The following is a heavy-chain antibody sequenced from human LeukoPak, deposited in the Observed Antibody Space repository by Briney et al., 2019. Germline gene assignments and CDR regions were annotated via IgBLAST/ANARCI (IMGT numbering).Heavy chain of an antibody. CDR2: IYNRGST. CDR1: GGSVSSNGYF. Sequence: SETLSLTCTVSGGSVSSNGYFWNWIRQPPGKGLEWIGYIYNRGSTNYNPSLKSRVTISVDTSKNQFSLKLSSVTAADTAVYYCAIGGGSYHFDYWGQGTLVTVSS. V-gene: IGHV4-61*08. D-gene: IGHD1-26*01. J-gene: IGHJ4*02. CDR3: AIGGGSYHFDY.